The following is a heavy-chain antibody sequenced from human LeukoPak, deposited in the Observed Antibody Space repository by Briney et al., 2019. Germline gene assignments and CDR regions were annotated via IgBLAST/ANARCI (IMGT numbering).Heavy chain of an antibody. J-gene: IGHJ5*02. CDR3: ASEWGPYNWFDP. CDR2: ISYDGSNK. CDR1: GFTFSSYG. Sequence: GGSLRLSCAASGFTFSSYGMHWVRQAPGKGLGWVAVISYDGSNKYYADSVKGRFTISRDNSKNTLYLQMNSLRAEDTAVYYCASEWGPYNWFDPWGQGTLVTVSS. D-gene: IGHD1-26*01. V-gene: IGHV3-30*03.